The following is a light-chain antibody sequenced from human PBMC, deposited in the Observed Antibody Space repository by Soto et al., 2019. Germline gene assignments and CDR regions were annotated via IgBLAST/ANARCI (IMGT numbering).Light chain of an antibody. V-gene: IGKV1-8*01. CDR1: QGISSY. CDR3: QQSYSTPIT. J-gene: IGKJ5*01. Sequence: AVRMTQSPSSXSXXTXXXXXXXXGASQGISSYLARYQQKPGKAPKLLIYAASTLQSGVPSRFSGSGSGTDFTLTISSLQPEDFATYYCQQSYSTPITFGQGTRLEIK. CDR2: AAS.